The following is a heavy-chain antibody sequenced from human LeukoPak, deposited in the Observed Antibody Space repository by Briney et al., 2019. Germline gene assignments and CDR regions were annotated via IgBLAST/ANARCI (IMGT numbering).Heavy chain of an antibody. CDR1: GFIFSSCW. V-gene: IGHV3-7*01. J-gene: IGHJ4*02. CDR2: IKPDGSEK. CDR3: ARVEYSGWNLEY. D-gene: IGHD5-12*01. Sequence: GGSPRLSCAASGFIFSSCWMSWVRQSPGKGLEWVANIKPDGSEKYYVDSVKGRFTISRDDAKNSLYVQMNSLRDEDTAVYYCARVEYSGWNLEYWGQGTLVTVSS.